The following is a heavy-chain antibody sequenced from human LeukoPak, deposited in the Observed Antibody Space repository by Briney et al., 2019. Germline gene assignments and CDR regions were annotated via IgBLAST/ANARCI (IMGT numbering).Heavy chain of an antibody. D-gene: IGHD6-19*01. CDR1: GFTVSSNY. J-gene: IGHJ3*02. Sequence: PGGSLRLSCAASGFTVSSNYMSWVRQAPGKGLEWVSVIYSGGSTYYADSVKGRFTISRDNSKNTLYLQMNSLRAEDTAVYYCAKDDAHIAVAGTNVDAFDIWGQGTMVTVSS. V-gene: IGHV3-66*01. CDR2: IYSGGST. CDR3: AKDDAHIAVAGTNVDAFDI.